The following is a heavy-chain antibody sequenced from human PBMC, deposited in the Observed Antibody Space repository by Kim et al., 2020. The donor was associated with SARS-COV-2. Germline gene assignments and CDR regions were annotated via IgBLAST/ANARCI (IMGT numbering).Heavy chain of an antibody. D-gene: IGHD3-10*01. J-gene: IGHJ4*02. CDR2: T. CDR3: ARADHYYGSGN. V-gene: IGHV4-61*02. Sequence: TNYNPSLKSRVTISVDTSKNQFSLKLSSVTAADTAVYYCARADHYYGSGNWGQGTLVTVSS.